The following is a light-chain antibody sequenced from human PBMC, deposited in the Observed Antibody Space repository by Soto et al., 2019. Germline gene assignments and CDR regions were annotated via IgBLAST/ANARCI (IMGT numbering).Light chain of an antibody. J-gene: IGKJ1*01. CDR2: DAS. Sequence: PGERATLSCRASERVSSNLAWYQQKPGQAPRLLIYDASTRATGIPARFSGSGSGTEFTLTISSLQSEDFAVYYCQQYNNWPPGRTFGQGTKVEIK. CDR3: QQYNNWPPGRT. CDR1: ERVSSN. V-gene: IGKV3-15*01.